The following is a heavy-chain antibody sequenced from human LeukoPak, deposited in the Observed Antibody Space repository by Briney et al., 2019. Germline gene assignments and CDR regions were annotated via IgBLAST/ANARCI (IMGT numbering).Heavy chain of an antibody. D-gene: IGHD5-18*01. V-gene: IGHV4-61*02. CDR2: IYTSGST. CDR3: ARLRLWFDY. Sequence: SHTLSLTCTVAARSISSGSYCWSWLRQPAGNGLEWIGRIYTSGSTNYNQSLKSRVTISVDTSKNQFSLKLSSVTAADTAVYYCARLRLWFDYWGQGALVTVSS. J-gene: IGHJ4*02. CDR1: ARSISSGSYC.